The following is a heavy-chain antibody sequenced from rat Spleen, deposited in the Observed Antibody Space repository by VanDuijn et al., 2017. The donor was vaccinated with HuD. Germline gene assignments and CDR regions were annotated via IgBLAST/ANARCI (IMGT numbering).Heavy chain of an antibody. Sequence: EVQLVESGGGLVQPGRSLKLSCAASGFTFTYYGMAWVRQAPTKGLEWVATISYDGSATYYRDSVKGRFTISRHNAKSTLYMQMDSLRTEDTATYYCARVIYYYVSGGWYFDFWGPGTMVTVSS. CDR3: ARVIYYYVSGGWYFDF. CDR1: GFTFTYYG. V-gene: IGHV5-29*01. D-gene: IGHD1-12*01. CDR2: ISYDGSAT. J-gene: IGHJ1*01.